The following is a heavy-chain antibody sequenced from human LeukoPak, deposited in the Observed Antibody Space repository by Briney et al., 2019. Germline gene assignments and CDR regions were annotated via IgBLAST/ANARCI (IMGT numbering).Heavy chain of an antibody. CDR3: ARRYSNWFENWFDP. CDR2: IYYSGST. Sequence: PSETLSLTCTVSGGSISSGDYYWSWIRQPPGKGLEWIGYIYYSGSTNYNPSLKSRVTISVDTSKNQFSLKLSSVTAADTAVYYCARRYSNWFENWFDPWGQGTLVTVSS. CDR1: GGSISSGDYY. V-gene: IGHV4-30-4*01. J-gene: IGHJ5*02. D-gene: IGHD4-11*01.